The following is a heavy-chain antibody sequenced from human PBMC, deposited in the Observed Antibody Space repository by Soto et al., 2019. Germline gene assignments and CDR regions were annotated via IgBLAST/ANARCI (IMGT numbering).Heavy chain of an antibody. CDR2: ISYDGSNK. CDR1: GFTFSSYA. Sequence: GGSLRLSCAASGFTFSSYAMHWVRQAPGKGLEWVAVISYDGSNKYYADSVKGRFTISRDNSKNTLYLQMNSLRAEDTAVYYCARGRSWGPMRYYYYYYGMDVWVQGTTVTVSS. V-gene: IGHV3-30-3*01. D-gene: IGHD7-27*01. CDR3: ARGRSWGPMRYYYYYYGMDV. J-gene: IGHJ6*02.